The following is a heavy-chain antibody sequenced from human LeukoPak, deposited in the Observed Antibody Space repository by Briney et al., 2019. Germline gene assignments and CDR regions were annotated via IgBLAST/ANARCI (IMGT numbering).Heavy chain of an antibody. CDR3: AREPYYDFWSGKYYFDY. V-gene: IGHV4-34*01. D-gene: IGHD3-3*01. Sequence: SETLPLTCAVYGGSFSGYYWSWIRQPPGKGLEWIGEINHSGSTNYNPSLKSRVTKSVDTSKNQFSLKLSSVTAADTAVYYCAREPYYDFWSGKYYFDYWGQGTLVTVSS. CDR1: GGSFSGYY. CDR2: INHSGST. J-gene: IGHJ4*02.